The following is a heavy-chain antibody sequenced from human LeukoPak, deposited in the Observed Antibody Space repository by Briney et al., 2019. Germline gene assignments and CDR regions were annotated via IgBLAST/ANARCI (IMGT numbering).Heavy chain of an antibody. V-gene: IGHV1-46*01. D-gene: IGHD4-11*01. CDR2: INPSGGST. Sequence: ASVKVSCKASGYTFSSNYMHWVRQAPGQGLEWMGIINPSGGSTNYAQKFQGRVTMTRDTSTSTAYMELRSLRSDDTAVYYCARINYRPIIKFFDFWGQGTLVTVSS. CDR3: ARINYRPIIKFFDF. CDR1: GYTFSSNY. J-gene: IGHJ4*02.